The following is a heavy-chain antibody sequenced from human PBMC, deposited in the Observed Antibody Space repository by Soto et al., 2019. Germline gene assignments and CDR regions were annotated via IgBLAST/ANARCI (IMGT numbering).Heavy chain of an antibody. D-gene: IGHD3-16*01. CDR2: MYHSGNS. V-gene: IGHV4-59*01. Sequence: QVQLQESGPGLVKPSETLSLTCTVSGAPISTYFWNWIRQPPGKGLEWIGYMYHSGNSNYNPSLKSRVTISIDTSKNQFSLRLSSVTAADTAVYYCARAGGRHWYFVLWGRGTLVTVSS. CDR3: ARAGGRHWYFVL. J-gene: IGHJ2*01. CDR1: GAPISTYF.